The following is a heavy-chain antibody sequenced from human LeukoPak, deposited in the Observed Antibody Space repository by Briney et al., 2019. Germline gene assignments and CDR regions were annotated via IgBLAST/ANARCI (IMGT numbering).Heavy chain of an antibody. CDR1: GYTFTSYA. CDR3: ARDSAYDSSGYYPLQSYYYYGMDV. CDR2: INAGNGNT. V-gene: IGHV1-3*01. D-gene: IGHD3-22*01. J-gene: IGHJ6*02. Sequence: ASVKVSCKASGYTFTSYAMHWVRQAPGQRLEWMGWINAGNGNTKYSQKFQGRVTITRDTSASTAYMELSSLRSEDTAVYYCARDSAYDSSGYYPLQSYYYYGMDVWGQGTRSPSP.